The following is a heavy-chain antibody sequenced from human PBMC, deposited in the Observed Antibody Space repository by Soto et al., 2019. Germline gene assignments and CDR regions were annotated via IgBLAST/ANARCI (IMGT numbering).Heavy chain of an antibody. Sequence: SETLSLTCAVYGGSFSGYYWSWIRQPPGKGLEWIGEINHSGSTNYNPSLKSRVTISVDTSKNQFSLKLSSVTAADTAVYYCARGSSIAAAGMWVYYFDYWGQGTLVTVSS. CDR2: INHSGST. CDR3: ARGSSIAAAGMWVYYFDY. V-gene: IGHV4-34*01. CDR1: GGSFSGYY. J-gene: IGHJ4*02. D-gene: IGHD6-13*01.